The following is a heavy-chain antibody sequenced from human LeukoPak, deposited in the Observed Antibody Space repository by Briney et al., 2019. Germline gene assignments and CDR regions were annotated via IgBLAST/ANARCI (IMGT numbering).Heavy chain of an antibody. CDR1: GGSISSGGYY. CDR2: IYYSGST. J-gene: IGHJ5*02. V-gene: IGHV4-31*03. CDR3: ARVFDNWFDP. D-gene: IGHD3-3*01. Sequence: SQTLSLTCTVSGGSISSGGYYWSWIRQRPGKGLEWIGYIYYSGSTYYNPSLKSRVTISVDTSKNQFSLKLSSVTAADTAVYYCARVFDNWFDPWGQGTLVTVSS.